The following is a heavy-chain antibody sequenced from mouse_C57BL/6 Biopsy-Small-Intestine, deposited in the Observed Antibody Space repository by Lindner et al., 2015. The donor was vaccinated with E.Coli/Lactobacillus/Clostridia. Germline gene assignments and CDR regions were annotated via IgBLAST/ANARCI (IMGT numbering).Heavy chain of an antibody. CDR2: IYPGDGDT. CDR1: GYAFSSSW. J-gene: IGHJ4*01. Sequence: VQLQESGPELVKPGASVKISCKASGYAFSSSWMNWVKQRPGKGLEWIGRIYPGDGDTNYNGKFKGKATLTADKSSSTAYMQLSSLTSEGSAVYFCARPLYYAMDYWGQGTSVTVSS. V-gene: IGHV1-82*01. CDR3: ARPLYYAMDY. D-gene: IGHD6-1*01.